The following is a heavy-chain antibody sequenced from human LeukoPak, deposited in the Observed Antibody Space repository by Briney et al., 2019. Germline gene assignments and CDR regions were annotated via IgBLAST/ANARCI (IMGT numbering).Heavy chain of an antibody. J-gene: IGHJ3*02. D-gene: IGHD6-19*01. CDR1: GFTFDDYA. V-gene: IGHV3-9*03. CDR3: AKGNQQWLAYDAFDI. Sequence: GRSLRLSCAASGFTFDDYAMHWVRQAPGKGLEWVSGISWNGGSIGYADSVKGRFTISRDNAKNSLYLQMNSLRAEDMALYYCAKGNQQWLAYDAFDIWGQGTMVTVSS. CDR2: ISWNGGSI.